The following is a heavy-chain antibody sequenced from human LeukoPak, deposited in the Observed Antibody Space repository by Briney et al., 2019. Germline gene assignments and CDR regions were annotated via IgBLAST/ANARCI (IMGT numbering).Heavy chain of an antibody. D-gene: IGHD3-10*01. V-gene: IGHV1-69*05. Sequence: SMKVSCKASGGTFSSYAISWVRQAPGQGLEWMGGIIPIFGTANYAQKFQGRVTITTDESTSTAYMELSSLRSEDTAVYYCARASSQFGAFYYYMDVWGKGTTVTVSS. J-gene: IGHJ6*03. CDR1: GGTFSSYA. CDR2: IIPIFGTA. CDR3: ARASSQFGAFYYYMDV.